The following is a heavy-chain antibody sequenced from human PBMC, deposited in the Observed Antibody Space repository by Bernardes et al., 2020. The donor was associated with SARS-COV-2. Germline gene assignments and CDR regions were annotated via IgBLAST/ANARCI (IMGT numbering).Heavy chain of an antibody. D-gene: IGHD5-12*01. J-gene: IGHJ4*02. CDR2: IRSSDGTT. CDR3: ATSISLMD. Sequence: GGPLRLSCAASGFNFRNCVMTWVRKGPGRGLEWVASIRSSDGTTYYADSVKGRFTISRDNSKNTLYMQLKSLRAEDTAVYYCATSISLMDWGQGTLVTVSS. CDR1: GFNFRNCV. V-gene: IGHV3-23*01.